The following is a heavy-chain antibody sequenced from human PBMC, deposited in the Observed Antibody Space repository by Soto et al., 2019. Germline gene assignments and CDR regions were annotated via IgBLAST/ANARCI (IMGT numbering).Heavy chain of an antibody. CDR1: GGSISSDY. CDR2: IYYSGST. D-gene: IGHD2-15*01. J-gene: IGHJ6*02. Sequence: QVQLQESGPGLVKPSETLSLTCTVSGGSISSDYWSWIRQPPGKGLEWIGYIYYSGSTNYNPSLKSRVTISVDTSKNQFSLKLSSVTAADTAVYYCAGSNYCSGGSCYPERGMDVWGQGTTVTVSS. V-gene: IGHV4-59*01. CDR3: AGSNYCSGGSCYPERGMDV.